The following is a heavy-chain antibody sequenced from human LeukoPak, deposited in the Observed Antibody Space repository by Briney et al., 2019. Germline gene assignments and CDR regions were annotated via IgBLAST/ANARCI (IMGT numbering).Heavy chain of an antibody. J-gene: IGHJ4*02. D-gene: IGHD6-19*01. Sequence: PGGSLRLSCGASGFTFNSYAVSWVRQAPGKGLEWVSAISGSGGGTYYADSVKGRSTISRDNSKNTVYLQMNSLSTEDTAVYYCAKTTTGYSSGRYPGWPVDCWGQGTLVTVSS. CDR2: ISGSGGGT. V-gene: IGHV3-23*01. CDR1: GFTFNSYA. CDR3: AKTTTGYSSGRYPGWPVDC.